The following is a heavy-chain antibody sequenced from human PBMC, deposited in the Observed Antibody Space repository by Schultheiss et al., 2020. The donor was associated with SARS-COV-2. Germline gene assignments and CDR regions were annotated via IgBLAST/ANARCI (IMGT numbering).Heavy chain of an antibody. CDR2: ISGSGLKT. CDR3: AKGRVLPADQPHYFES. CDR1: GFTFSNAW. V-gene: IGHV3-21*04. D-gene: IGHD2-2*01. J-gene: IGHJ4*02. Sequence: GESLKISCAASGFTFSNAWMSWVRQAPGKGLEWVSAISGSGLKTYYADSVQGRFRSSRDNANNTTSLQMNSLKVEDTAVYYCAKGRVLPADQPHYFESWGQGTLVTVSS.